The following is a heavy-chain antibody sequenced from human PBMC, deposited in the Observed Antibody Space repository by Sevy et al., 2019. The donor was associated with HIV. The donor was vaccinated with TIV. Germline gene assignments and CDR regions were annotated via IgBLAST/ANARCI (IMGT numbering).Heavy chain of an antibody. V-gene: IGHV3-48*03. CDR3: ARDLPPSATTVAHFDY. CDR1: GFIFSSYE. J-gene: IGHJ4*02. D-gene: IGHD4-17*01. CDR2: IDNSGTNK. Sequence: GGSLRLSCAASGFIFSSYEMNWVRQAPGKGLEWISYIDNSGTNKYYSDSVRCRFTISRNNAKNSLYLQMNSLRAEDTAVYYCARDLPPSATTVAHFDYWGQGTLVTVSS.